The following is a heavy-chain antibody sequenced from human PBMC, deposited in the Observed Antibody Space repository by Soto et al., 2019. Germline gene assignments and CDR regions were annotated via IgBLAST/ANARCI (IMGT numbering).Heavy chain of an antibody. CDR2: ISSSGSTI. CDR1: GFTFSDYY. J-gene: IGHJ3*02. D-gene: IGHD6-19*01. V-gene: IGHV3-11*01. CDR3: ARVYNEQWLTRWEAFDI. Sequence: QVQLVESGGGLVKPGGSLRLSCAASGFTFSDYYMSWIRQAPGKGLEWVSYISSSGSTIYYADPVKGRFTISRDNAKNSLYLQMNSLRAEDTAVYYCARVYNEQWLTRWEAFDIWGQGTMVTVSS.